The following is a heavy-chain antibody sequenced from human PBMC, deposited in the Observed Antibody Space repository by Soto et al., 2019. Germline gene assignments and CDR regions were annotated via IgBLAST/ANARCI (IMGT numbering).Heavy chain of an antibody. V-gene: IGHV3-49*04. Sequence: GGSLRLSCTGSGFSSGDYAMSWVRPAPGMGLVRVGFIRSKASGGTTEYAASVKGRFTISRDDSKNIAYLQMDSLKTEDTAVYYCTRRKEFVVRFYYYAMDVWGQGTTVTVSS. CDR2: IRSKASGGTT. CDR3: TRRKEFVVRFYYYAMDV. J-gene: IGHJ6*02. CDR1: GFSSGDYA. D-gene: IGHD3-3*01.